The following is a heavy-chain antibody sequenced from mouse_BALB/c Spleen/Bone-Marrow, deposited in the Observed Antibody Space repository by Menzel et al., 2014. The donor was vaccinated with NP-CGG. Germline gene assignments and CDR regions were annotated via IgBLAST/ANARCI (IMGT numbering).Heavy chain of an antibody. J-gene: IGHJ2*01. CDR2: IDPANGNT. CDR3: ARYDYGVYFDY. V-gene: IGHV14-3*02. D-gene: IGHD2-4*01. Sequence: EVQVVESGAELVKPGASVKLSCTASGFNIKDTYMHWVKQRPEQGLEWTGRIDPANGNTKYDPKFQGKATITADTSSNTAYLQLSSLTSEDTAVYYCARYDYGVYFDYWGQGTTLTVSS. CDR1: GFNIKDTY.